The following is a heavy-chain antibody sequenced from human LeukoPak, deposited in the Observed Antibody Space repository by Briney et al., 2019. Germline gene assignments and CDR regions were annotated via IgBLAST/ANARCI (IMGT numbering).Heavy chain of an antibody. CDR3: ARASGYEFDY. CDR2: VNPNNGNA. CDR1: GYTFTSYE. Sequence: GASVKVSCKASGYTFTSYEIHWVRQAAGQGLEWMGWVNPNNGNAGYAQRFQAGVSMTRNTSINTAYMELSSLKSQDTAVYYCARASGYEFDYWGQGTLVTVSS. J-gene: IGHJ4*02. V-gene: IGHV1-8*01. D-gene: IGHD5-12*01.